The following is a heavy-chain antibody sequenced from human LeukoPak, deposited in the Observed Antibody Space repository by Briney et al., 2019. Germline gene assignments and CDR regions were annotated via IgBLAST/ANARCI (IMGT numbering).Heavy chain of an antibody. CDR2: IYYSGST. Sequence: SETLSLTCTVSGGSISSGGYYWSWIRQHPGKGLEWIGYIYYSGSTYYNPSLKSRVTISVDTSKNQFSLKLSSVTAADTAVYYCARGTTAVPDFDYWGQGTLVTVSS. V-gene: IGHV4-31*03. CDR1: GGSISSGGYY. J-gene: IGHJ4*02. CDR3: ARGTTAVPDFDY. D-gene: IGHD4-23*01.